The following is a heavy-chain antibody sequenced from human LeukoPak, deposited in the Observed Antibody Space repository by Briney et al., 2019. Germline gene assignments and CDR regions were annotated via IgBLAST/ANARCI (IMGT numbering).Heavy chain of an antibody. CDR1: GITFSSYW. Sequence: PGGSLRLSCAASGITFSSYWMSWVRQAPGKGLEWVANIKQDGSEMYYVDSVKGRFTISRDNAKNSLYLQMNSLRAEDTAVYYCASTSKVRGVIMDFDYWGQGTLVTVSS. D-gene: IGHD3-10*01. CDR2: IKQDGSEM. J-gene: IGHJ4*02. V-gene: IGHV3-7*01. CDR3: ASTSKVRGVIMDFDY.